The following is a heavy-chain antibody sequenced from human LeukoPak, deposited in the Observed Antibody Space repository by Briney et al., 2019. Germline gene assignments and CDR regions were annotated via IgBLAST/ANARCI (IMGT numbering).Heavy chain of an antibody. CDR2: LYYSGTT. CDR1: GGSIRNGSYS. Sequence: SETPSLTCTVSGGSIRNGSYSWGWIRQPPGKVLEWLGSLYYSGTTYYNPSLKSRVTISVDTSKSQFSLRLSSVTAADTAVYYCARRDGSGSSYYFDYWGRGTLVSVSS. V-gene: IGHV4-39*01. D-gene: IGHD3-10*01. J-gene: IGHJ4*02. CDR3: ARRDGSGSSYYFDY.